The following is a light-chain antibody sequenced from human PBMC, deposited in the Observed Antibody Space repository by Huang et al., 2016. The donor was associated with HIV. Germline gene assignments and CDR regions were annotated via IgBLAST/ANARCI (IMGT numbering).Light chain of an antibody. CDR2: GAS. CDR1: QSLSSIN. Sequence: EVVLTQSPDTLSSSPGERVTVSCRASQSLSSINIAWYQQRPCQAPRLIIYGASTRSTDIPDRFSGYGSGTDFTLTINGLEPADFAMYYCQQYGTSPYTFGQGTNLEI. V-gene: IGKV3-20*01. J-gene: IGKJ2*01. CDR3: QQYGTSPYT.